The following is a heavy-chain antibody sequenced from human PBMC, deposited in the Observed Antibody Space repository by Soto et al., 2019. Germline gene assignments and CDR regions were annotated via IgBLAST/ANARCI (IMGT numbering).Heavy chain of an antibody. CDR3: ARDEGSGLDY. J-gene: IGHJ4*02. D-gene: IGHD6-19*01. V-gene: IGHV1-18*01. Sequence: ASVKVSCKISGHTLTEFSIHWVRQAPGQGLEWMGWISAYNGNTNYAQKLQGRVTMTTDTSTSTAYMELRSLRSDDTAVYYCARDEGSGLDYWGQGTLVTVSS. CDR1: GHTLTEFS. CDR2: ISAYNGNT.